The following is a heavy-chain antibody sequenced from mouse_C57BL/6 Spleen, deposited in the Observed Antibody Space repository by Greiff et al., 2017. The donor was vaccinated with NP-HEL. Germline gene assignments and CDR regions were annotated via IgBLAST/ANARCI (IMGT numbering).Heavy chain of an antibody. Sequence: EVHLVESGGGLVKPGGSLKLSCAASGFTFSSYAMSWVRQTPEKRLEWVATISDGGSYTYYPDNVKGRFTISRDNAKNNLYLQMSHLKSEDTAMYYCARDPSYYDGSSNYFDYWGQGTTLTVSS. J-gene: IGHJ2*01. CDR1: GFTFSSYA. CDR2: ISDGGSYT. V-gene: IGHV5-4*01. CDR3: ARDPSYYDGSSNYFDY. D-gene: IGHD1-1*01.